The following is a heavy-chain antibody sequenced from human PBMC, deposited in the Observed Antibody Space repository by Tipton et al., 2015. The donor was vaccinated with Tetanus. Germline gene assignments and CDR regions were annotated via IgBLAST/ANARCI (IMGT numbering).Heavy chain of an antibody. Sequence: SLRLSCSASGFPSTISFSRYAMTWVRQAPGKGLEWVSLISGSGGTTYFADSVQGRFNISRDNSKNTLYLHMNSLRAEDTAVYYCAKDLRPLVRVDAFDTWGQGTLVTVSS. CDR1: GFPSTISFSRYA. J-gene: IGHJ3*02. CDR2: ISGSGGTT. CDR3: AKDLRPLVRVDAFDT. V-gene: IGHV3-23*01. D-gene: IGHD6-6*01.